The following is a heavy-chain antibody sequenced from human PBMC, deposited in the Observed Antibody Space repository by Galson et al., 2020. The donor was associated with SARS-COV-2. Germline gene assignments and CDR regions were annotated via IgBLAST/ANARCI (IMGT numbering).Heavy chain of an antibody. J-gene: IGHJ4*02. CDR3: ARGRTEITMIVVVFTSSSINFDY. CDR1: GGSFSGYY. D-gene: IGHD3-22*01. Sequence: SQTLSLTCAVYGGSFSGYYWSWIRQPPGKGLVWIGEINPSGSTNYNPSLKSRVTMSVDTSKNQFSLKLSSVTAADTAVYYCARGRTEITMIVVVFTSSSINFDYWGQGTPVTVSS. CDR2: INPSGST. V-gene: IGHV4-34*01.